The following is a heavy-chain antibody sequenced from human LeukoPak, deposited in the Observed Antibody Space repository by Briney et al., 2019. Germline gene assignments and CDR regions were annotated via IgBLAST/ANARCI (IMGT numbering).Heavy chain of an antibody. CDR1: GYTFTSYD. J-gene: IGHJ5*02. V-gene: IGHV1-8*03. Sequence: GASVKVSCKASGYTFTSYDINWVRQATGQGLEWMGWMNPNSGNTGYAQKFQGRVTITRNTSISTAYMELSSLRSEDTAVYYCARGRRRQLLSVTGWFDPWGQGTLVTVSS. CDR3: ARGRRRQLLSVTGWFDP. CDR2: MNPNSGNT. D-gene: IGHD2-2*01.